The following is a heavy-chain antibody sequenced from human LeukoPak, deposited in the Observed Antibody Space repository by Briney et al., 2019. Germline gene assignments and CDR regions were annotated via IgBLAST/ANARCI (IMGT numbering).Heavy chain of an antibody. CDR2: ITYGGERT. CDR3: AKRGWSDRFDF. J-gene: IGHJ4*02. CDR1: RFTFSDYA. V-gene: IGHV3-23*01. D-gene: IGHD3-3*01. Sequence: PGGSLRLSCGASRFTFSDYAMTWVRQAPGKGLAWVSTITYGGERTYYADSVKGRYTISRDNSKNILYLQMNSLRGDDTGDYYCAKRGWSDRFDFWGQGTRVTVSS.